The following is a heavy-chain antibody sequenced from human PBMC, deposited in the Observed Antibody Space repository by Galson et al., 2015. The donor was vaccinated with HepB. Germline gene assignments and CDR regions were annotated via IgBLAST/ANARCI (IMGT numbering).Heavy chain of an antibody. CDR3: AREQAWAYHY. J-gene: IGHJ4*02. CDR1: GVTVSTNY. D-gene: IGHD3-16*01. V-gene: IGHV3-53*01. Sequence: SLRLGCEASGVTVSTNYFSWGDQAPGVGLQWVSGIYSDGRTYYADSVKDRFTVSRDTSKNTLYLQMNNLRAEDTALYYCAREQAWAYHYWGQGALVTVSS. CDR2: IYSDGRT.